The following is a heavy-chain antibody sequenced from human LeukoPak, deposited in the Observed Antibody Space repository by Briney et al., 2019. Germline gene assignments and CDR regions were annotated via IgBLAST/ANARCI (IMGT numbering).Heavy chain of an antibody. CDR2: IRYDGSKK. J-gene: IGHJ4*02. CDR1: GFTFSRYG. V-gene: IGHV3-30*02. D-gene: IGHD3-10*01. CDR3: AKEGGSGSYLD. Sequence: GGSLRLSCAASGFTFSRYGMHWVRQAPGKGLEWVAFIRYDGSKKYYAESVKGRFTISRDNSNNTLYLQMDGLRLEDTAVYYCAKEGGSGSYLDWGQGTLVTVSS.